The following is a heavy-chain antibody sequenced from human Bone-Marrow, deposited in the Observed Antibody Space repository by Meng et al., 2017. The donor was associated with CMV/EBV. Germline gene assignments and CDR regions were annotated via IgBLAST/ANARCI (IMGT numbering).Heavy chain of an antibody. Sequence: GGSLRLPCAASGFTFSSYAMNWVRQAPGKGLEWISTISRSGSNTYYADSVKGRFTISRDNAKNSLYLQMNSLRADDTALYYCSKKAVSPPSLDNWFDSWGQGTLVTVSS. CDR1: GFTFSSYA. D-gene: IGHD5/OR15-5a*01. V-gene: IGHV3-48*03. CDR2: ISRSGSNT. J-gene: IGHJ5*01. CDR3: SKKAVSPPSLDNWFDS.